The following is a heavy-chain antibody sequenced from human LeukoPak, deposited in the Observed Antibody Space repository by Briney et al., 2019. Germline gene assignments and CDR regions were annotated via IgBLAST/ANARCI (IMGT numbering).Heavy chain of an antibody. J-gene: IGHJ6*03. CDR2: ISYDGSDK. D-gene: IGHD3-3*01. CDR3: AKAYTIFGVVIFQYHYMDV. Sequence: GGSLRLSCAASKFTFSSYAMHWVRLAPGKGLEWVALISYDGSDKYYADSVKGRFTISRDNSQNTLYLQMDSLRPEDTAVYYCAKAYTIFGVVIFQYHYMDVWGKGTTVTVSS. CDR1: KFTFSSYA. V-gene: IGHV3-30*04.